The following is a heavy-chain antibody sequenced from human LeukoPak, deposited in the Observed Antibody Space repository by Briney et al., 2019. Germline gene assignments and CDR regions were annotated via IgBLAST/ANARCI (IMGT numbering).Heavy chain of an antibody. CDR1: GGSFSGYY. CDR3: ARDGGRRWLDAFDI. J-gene: IGHJ3*02. D-gene: IGHD5-12*01. V-gene: IGHV4-34*01. CDR2: INHSGST. Sequence: PSETLSLTCAVYGGSFSGYYWSWIRQPPGKGLEWIGEINHSGSTNYNPSLKSRVTISVDTSKNQFSLKLSSVTAADTAVYYCARDGGRRWLDAFDIWGQGTMVTVSS.